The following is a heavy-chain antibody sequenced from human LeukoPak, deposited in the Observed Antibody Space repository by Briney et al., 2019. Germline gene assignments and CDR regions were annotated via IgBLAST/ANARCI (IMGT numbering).Heavy chain of an antibody. CDR1: GFTISGYC. Sequence: GGSLRLSCAASGFTISGYCRSWVRQTPDKGLEWVANIKQDGYEKYYVDSVKGRFTISRDNAKNSLYLQMNSLRADDTAIYYCARDKIVGPTTLDYWGQGTLVTVSS. J-gene: IGHJ4*02. D-gene: IGHD1-26*01. CDR2: IKQDGYEK. CDR3: ARDKIVGPTTLDY. V-gene: IGHV3-7*01.